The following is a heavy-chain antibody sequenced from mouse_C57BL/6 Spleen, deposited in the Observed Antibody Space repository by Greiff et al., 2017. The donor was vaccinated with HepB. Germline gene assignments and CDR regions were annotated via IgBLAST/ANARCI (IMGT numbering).Heavy chain of an antibody. V-gene: IGHV1-82*01. CDR1: GYAFSSSW. CDR3: AREGYDYDIDSFDY. CDR2: IYPGDGDT. Sequence: VQLQESGPELVKPGASVKISCKASGYAFSSSWMNWVKQRPGKGLEWIGRIYPGDGDTNYNGKFKGKATLTADKSSSTAYMQLSSLTSEDSAVYFCAREGYDYDIDSFDYWGQGTTLTVSS. D-gene: IGHD2-4*01. J-gene: IGHJ2*01.